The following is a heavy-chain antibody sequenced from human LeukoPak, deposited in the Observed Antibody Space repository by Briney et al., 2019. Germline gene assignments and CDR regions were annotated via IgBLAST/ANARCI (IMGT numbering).Heavy chain of an antibody. J-gene: IGHJ4*02. CDR3: ASGYSYGFDY. CDR2: INHSGST. Sequence: PSETLSLTCAVYGGSFSGYYWSWIRQPPGKGLEWIGEINHSGSTNYNPSLKSRVTISVDTSKNQFSLKLSSVTAADTAVYYCASGYSYGFDYWGQGTLATVSS. V-gene: IGHV4-34*01. CDR1: GGSFSGYY. D-gene: IGHD5-18*01.